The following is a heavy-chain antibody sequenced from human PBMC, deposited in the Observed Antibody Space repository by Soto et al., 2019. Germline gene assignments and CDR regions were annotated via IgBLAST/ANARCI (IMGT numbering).Heavy chain of an antibody. V-gene: IGHV3-30*18. Sequence: GESLKISCAASGFTFSSYGMHWVRQAPGKGLEWVAVISYDGSNKYYADSVKGRFTISRDNSKNTLYLQMNSLRAEDTAVYYCAKALYGSGIPNYFDYWGQGTLVTVSS. J-gene: IGHJ4*02. CDR2: ISYDGSNK. D-gene: IGHD3-10*01. CDR1: GFTFSSYG. CDR3: AKALYGSGIPNYFDY.